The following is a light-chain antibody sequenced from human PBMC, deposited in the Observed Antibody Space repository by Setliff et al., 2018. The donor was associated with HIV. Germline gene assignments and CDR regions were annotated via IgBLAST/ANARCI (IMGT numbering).Light chain of an antibody. CDR2: EVT. J-gene: IGLJ1*01. V-gene: IGLV2-23*02. Sequence: QSALAQPASVSGSPGQSITISCTGTSSDVGTYRFVSWYQQHPGKVPKLMIYEVTKRPSGVSNRFSASKSGNTASLTISGLQAEDEADYYCSAYAGVGTVFGTGTKATVL. CDR1: SSDVGTYRF. CDR3: SAYAGVGTV.